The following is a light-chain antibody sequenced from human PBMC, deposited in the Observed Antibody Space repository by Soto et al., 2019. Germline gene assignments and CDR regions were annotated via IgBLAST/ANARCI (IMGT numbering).Light chain of an antibody. CDR3: QQFNNWPRT. J-gene: IGKJ1*01. CDR1: QSVNSN. Sequence: EIVMTQSPATLSLSPGERATLSCRASQSVNSNLAWYQQKAGQAPRLLIYGTSTRATGIPARFSGSGSETEFTLTVSSLQSEDFAVYYCQQFNNWPRTFGQGTKVDI. CDR2: GTS. V-gene: IGKV3-15*01.